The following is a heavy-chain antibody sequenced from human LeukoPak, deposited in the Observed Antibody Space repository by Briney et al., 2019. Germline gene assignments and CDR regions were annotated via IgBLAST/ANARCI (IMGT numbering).Heavy chain of an antibody. D-gene: IGHD3-16*02. CDR2: ISGDGGST. CDR3: AKDYAGTYYGYVWGSYRDNYFDY. J-gene: IGHJ4*02. Sequence: GGSLRLSCAASGFTFDDYAMHWIRQAPGKGLEWVSLISGDGGSTYYADSVKGRFTISRDNSKNSLYLQMNSLRTEDTALYYCAKDYAGTYYGYVWGSYRDNYFDYWGQGTLVTVSS. CDR1: GFTFDDYA. V-gene: IGHV3-43*02.